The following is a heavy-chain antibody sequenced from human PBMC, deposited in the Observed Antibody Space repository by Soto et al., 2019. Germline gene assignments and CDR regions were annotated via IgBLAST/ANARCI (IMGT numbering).Heavy chain of an antibody. V-gene: IGHV3-30*18. CDR3: AKDRLVATTTYYYYGMDA. J-gene: IGHJ6*02. Sequence: QVQLVESGGGVVQPGRSLRLSCAASGFTFSSYGMHWVRQAPGKGLEWVAVISYDGSNKYYADSVKGRFTISRDNSKNTLYLQMNSLRAEDTAVYYCAKDRLVATTTYYYYGMDAWGQGTTVTVSS. CDR1: GFTFSSYG. D-gene: IGHD5-12*01. CDR2: ISYDGSNK.